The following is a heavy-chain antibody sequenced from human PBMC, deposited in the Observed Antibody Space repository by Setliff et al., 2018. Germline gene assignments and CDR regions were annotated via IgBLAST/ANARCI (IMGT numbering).Heavy chain of an antibody. J-gene: IGHJ3*01. CDR3: TRHEDRNKCTSSSCYRENDAFDV. CDR2: IYPGDSDT. CDR1: GYTFTNYW. D-gene: IGHD2-2*01. Sequence: GESLKISCKASGYTFTNYWIGWVRQMPGKGLEWMGVIYPGDSDTRYGPSFQGQVTISADKSINTAYLRWSSLKASDTAIYYCTRHEDRNKCTSSSCYRENDAFDVWGQGAMVTVSS. V-gene: IGHV5-51*01.